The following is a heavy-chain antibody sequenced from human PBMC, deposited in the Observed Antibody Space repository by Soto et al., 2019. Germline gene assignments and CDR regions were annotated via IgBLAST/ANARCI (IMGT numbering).Heavy chain of an antibody. J-gene: IGHJ6*02. Sequence: PSETLSLTCTVSGGSISSGDYYWSWIRQPPGKGLEWIGYIYYSGSTYYNPSLKSRVTISVDTSKNQFSLKLSSVTAADTAVYYCALLEWLLLDYYYYYGMDDWGQGTTVTVSS. D-gene: IGHD3-3*01. CDR2: IYYSGST. V-gene: IGHV4-30-4*01. CDR1: GGSISSGDYY. CDR3: ALLEWLLLDYYYYYGMDD.